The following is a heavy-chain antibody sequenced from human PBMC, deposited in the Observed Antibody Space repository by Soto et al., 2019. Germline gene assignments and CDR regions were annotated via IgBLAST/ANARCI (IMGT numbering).Heavy chain of an antibody. CDR2: ISASGGST. D-gene: IGHD6-6*01. J-gene: IGHJ6*02. V-gene: IGHV3-23*01. Sequence: EVQLLESGGGLVQPGGSLRLSCAASGFTFSSYAMSWVRQAPGKGLEWVTAISASGGSTYYAESLKGLFNISRDNSNNTLYVQMNSLRAHDTAVYYFAKKGSSSFAYYYGMDVWGQGNTVTVSS. CDR3: AKKGSSSFAYYYGMDV. CDR1: GFTFSSYA.